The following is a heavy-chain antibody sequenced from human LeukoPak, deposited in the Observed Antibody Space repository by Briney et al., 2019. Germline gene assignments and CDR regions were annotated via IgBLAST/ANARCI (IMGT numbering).Heavy chain of an antibody. V-gene: IGHV4-31*02. CDR1: GGSLSRGAYY. CDR2: IYYSGGT. J-gene: IGHJ5*02. Sequence: TLSLTCTVSGGSLSRGAYYWSWIRQHPGKGLEWIGYIYYSGGTYYNPFLKSRVTISVDTSKNQFSLKLSSVTAADTSVYYCARVGTRYCSSTSCYGWFDPWGQGTLVTVSS. D-gene: IGHD2-2*01. CDR3: ARVGTRYCSSTSCYGWFDP.